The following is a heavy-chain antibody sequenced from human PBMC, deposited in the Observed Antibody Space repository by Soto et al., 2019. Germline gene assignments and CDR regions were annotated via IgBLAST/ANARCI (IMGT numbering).Heavy chain of an antibody. D-gene: IGHD3-10*01. J-gene: IGHJ5*02. CDR3: ATSLWFGTQVEL. Sequence: QVQLQQWGAGLLKPSETLSLSCAVYGGYFNDNYYTWFRQPPGKGLEWIGEISRSGTTKYIPSLXXXXXXSFXXSKTQVSLKVTSVTAADTAVYYCATSLWFGTQVELWGQGALVTVSS. CDR2: ISRSGTT. V-gene: IGHV4-34*01. CDR1: GGYFNDNY.